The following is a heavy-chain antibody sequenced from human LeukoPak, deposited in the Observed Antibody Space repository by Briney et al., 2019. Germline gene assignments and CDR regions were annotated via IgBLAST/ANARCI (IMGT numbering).Heavy chain of an antibody. D-gene: IGHD1-26*01. CDR1: GYTFTSYG. V-gene: IGHV1-18*01. J-gene: IGHJ4*02. CDR3: ARVSPDWWSGSYYGKFDY. Sequence: GASVKVSCKASGYTFTSYGISWVRQAPGQGLEWMGWISAYNGNTNYAQKLQGRVTMTTDTSTSTAYMELRSLRSDDTAVYYCARVSPDWWSGSYYGKFDYWGQGTLVTVSS. CDR2: ISAYNGNT.